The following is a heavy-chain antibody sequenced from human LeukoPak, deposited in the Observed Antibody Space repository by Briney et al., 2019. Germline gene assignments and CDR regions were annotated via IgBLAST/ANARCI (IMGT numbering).Heavy chain of an antibody. V-gene: IGHV4-4*08. CDR3: ARRNDFHI. J-gene: IGHJ3*02. CDR2: IYSSETT. Sequence: SETLSLTCTVSGGSITGYHWSWIRQPPGQGLEWIGYIYSSETTNYKPSLKHRVTISADTSKNQISLKLTSVTAADTAIYYCARRNDFHIWGQGTMVSVSS. CDR1: GGSITGYH.